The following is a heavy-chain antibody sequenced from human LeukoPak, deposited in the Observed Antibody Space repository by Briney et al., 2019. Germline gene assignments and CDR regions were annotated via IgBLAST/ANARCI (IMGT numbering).Heavy chain of an antibody. CDR1: GFTFSSYG. V-gene: IGHV3-30*18. CDR2: ISYDGSNK. J-gene: IGHJ4*02. D-gene: IGHD3-22*01. Sequence: GRSLRLSCAASGFTFSSYGMHWVRQAPGKGLEWVAVISYDGSNKYYADSVKGRFTISRDNSKNTLYLQMNSLRAEDTAVYYCAKDSSYYHQYFDYWGQGTLVTVSS. CDR3: AKDSSYYHQYFDY.